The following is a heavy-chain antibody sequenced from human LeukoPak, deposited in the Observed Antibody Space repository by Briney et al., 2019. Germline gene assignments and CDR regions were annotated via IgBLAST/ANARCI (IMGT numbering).Heavy chain of an antibody. Sequence: SVKVSCKASGGTFSSYAISWVRQAPGQGLEWMGGIIPIFGTANYAQKFQGRVTITADKSTSTAYMELSSLRSEDTAVYYCARDTAILNDYGDYGSWGQGTLVTVSS. V-gene: IGHV1-69*06. CDR3: ARDTAILNDYGDYGS. J-gene: IGHJ4*02. D-gene: IGHD4-17*01. CDR2: IIPIFGTA. CDR1: GGTFSSYA.